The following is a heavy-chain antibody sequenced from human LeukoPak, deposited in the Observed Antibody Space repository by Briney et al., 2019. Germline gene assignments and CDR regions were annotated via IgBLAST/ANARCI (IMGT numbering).Heavy chain of an antibody. J-gene: IGHJ5*02. CDR3: AKGSSYSYDAPNWFDP. CDR2: ISWNSGSI. Sequence: PGGSLRLSCAASGFTFSNAWMSWVRQAPGKGLEWVSGISWNSGSIGYADSVKGRFTISRDNAKNSLYLQMNSLRAEDMALYYCAKGSSYSYDAPNWFDPWGQGTLVTVSS. D-gene: IGHD5-18*01. V-gene: IGHV3-9*03. CDR1: GFTFSNAW.